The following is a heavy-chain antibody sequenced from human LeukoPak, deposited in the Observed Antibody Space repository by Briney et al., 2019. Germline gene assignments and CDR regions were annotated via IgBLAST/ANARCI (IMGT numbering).Heavy chain of an antibody. V-gene: IGHV3-21*01. CDR2: ISSSSSYI. Sequence: GGSLRLSCAASGFTFSSYSMNWVRQAPGKGLGWVSSISSSSSYIYYADSVKGRFTISRGNAKNSLYLQMNSLRAEDTAVYYCATHPLWFGELLYWGQGTLVTVSS. CDR3: ATHPLWFGELLY. CDR1: GFTFSSYS. D-gene: IGHD3-10*01. J-gene: IGHJ4*02.